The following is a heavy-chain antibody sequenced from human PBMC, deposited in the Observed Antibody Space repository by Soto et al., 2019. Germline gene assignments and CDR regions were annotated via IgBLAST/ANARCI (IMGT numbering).Heavy chain of an antibody. Sequence: XSGKVSCKASGYTFTSYYMHLVRQAPGQGLECMGIINPTGGSASYAQRFQGRVSMTRDTSTSTVYMELSSLTSEDTAVYYCARDRGWFDPWGQGTLVTVSS. CDR2: INPTGGSA. CDR1: GYTFTSYY. J-gene: IGHJ5*02. V-gene: IGHV1-46*01. CDR3: ARDRGWFDP.